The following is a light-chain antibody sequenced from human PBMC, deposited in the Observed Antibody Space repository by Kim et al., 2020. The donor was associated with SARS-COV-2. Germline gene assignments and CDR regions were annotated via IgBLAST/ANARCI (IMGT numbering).Light chain of an antibody. CDR3: QVWDSSSDHPGVV. CDR1: NIESKS. CDR2: YDS. Sequence: GKTARITCGGNNIESKSVHWYQQRRGQAPVLVIYYDSDRPSGIPERFSGSNSGNTATLTISRVEAGDEADYYCQVWDSSSDHPGVVFGGGTQLTVL. V-gene: IGLV3-21*04. J-gene: IGLJ2*01.